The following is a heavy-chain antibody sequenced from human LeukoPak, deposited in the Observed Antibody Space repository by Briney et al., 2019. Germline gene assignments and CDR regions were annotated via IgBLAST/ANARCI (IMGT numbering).Heavy chain of an antibody. J-gene: IGHJ6*02. V-gene: IGHV4-34*01. CDR1: GGSFSGYY. D-gene: IGHD3-3*01. Sequence: PSETLSLTCAVYGGSFSGYYWSWIRQPPGKGLEWIGEINHSGSTNYNPSLKSRVTISVDTSKNQFSLKLSSVTAADTAVYYCARGGKGYYDFWSGHNYYGMDVWGQGTTVTVSS. CDR2: INHSGST. CDR3: ARGGKGYYDFWSGHNYYGMDV.